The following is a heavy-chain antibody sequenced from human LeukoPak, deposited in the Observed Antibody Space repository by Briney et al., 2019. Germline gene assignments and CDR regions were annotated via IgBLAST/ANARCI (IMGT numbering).Heavy chain of an antibody. D-gene: IGHD6-19*01. CDR2: ICNGVGT. V-gene: IGHV4-4*09. J-gene: IGHJ5*02. Sequence: PSDTLSLTCTVPGDSISTYYWSWIRPPPGTGLEWIGCICNGVGTTYHPSLKSRSPISVDTSKNQCSLNRSSVTAADPAVYYCAKTGRPNNSGWYRWFDPWGQGTLVTVSS. CDR3: AKTGRPNNSGWYRWFDP. CDR1: GDSISTYY.